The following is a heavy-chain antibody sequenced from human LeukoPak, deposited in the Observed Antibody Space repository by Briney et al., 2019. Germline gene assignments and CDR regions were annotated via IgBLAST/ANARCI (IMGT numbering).Heavy chain of an antibody. Sequence: GGSLRLSCAASGFTFSSYGMHWVRQAPGKGLEWVAFIRYDGSNKYYADSVKGRFTISRDNSKNTLYLQMNSLRAEDTAVYYCAKDFYDSSGYYPEEAFDIWGQGTMVTVPS. V-gene: IGHV3-30*02. D-gene: IGHD3-22*01. CDR3: AKDFYDSSGYYPEEAFDI. CDR2: IRYDGSNK. CDR1: GFTFSSYG. J-gene: IGHJ3*02.